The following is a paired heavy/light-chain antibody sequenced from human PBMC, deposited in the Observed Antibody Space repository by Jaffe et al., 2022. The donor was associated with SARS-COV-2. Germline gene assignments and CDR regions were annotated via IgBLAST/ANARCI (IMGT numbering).Heavy chain of an antibody. CDR3: ATIAPSGDFHD. CDR2: ISGSGTST. Sequence: EVQVLESGGNLVQPGGSLRLSCVASGFTFSSYAMSWVRQAPGKGLELASAISGSGTSTYYRESVKGRFTISRDNSKNTVYLQMNSLRAEDTATYYCATIAPSGDFHDWGQGTLVTVSS. CDR1: GFTFSSYA. D-gene: IGHD1-1*01. J-gene: IGHJ4*02. V-gene: IGHV3-23*01.
Light chain of an antibody. V-gene: IGKV3-20*01. Sequence: EIVLTQSPGTLSLSPGERATLSCRASQSVSSNNLAWYQQKPGQAPRLLIYGASSRATGIPDRFSGSGSGTDFTLTISRLEPEDFAVYYCQQYSTSARTFGGGTKVEIK. CDR1: QSVSSNN. CDR3: QQYSTSART. J-gene: IGKJ4*01. CDR2: GAS.